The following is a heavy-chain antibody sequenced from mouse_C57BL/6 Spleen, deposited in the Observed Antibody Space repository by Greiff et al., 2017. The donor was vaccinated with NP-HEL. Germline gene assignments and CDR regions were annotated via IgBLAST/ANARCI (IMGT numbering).Heavy chain of an antibody. J-gene: IGHJ1*03. CDR3: ARHAAVDYYGSSYGYFDV. V-gene: IGHV1-62-2*01. D-gene: IGHD1-1*01. Sequence: VQLQQSGAELVKPGASVKLSCKASGYTFTEYTIHWVKQRSGQGLEWIGWFYPGSGSIKYNEKFKDKATLTADKSSSTVYMELSRLTSEDSAVYFCARHAAVDYYGSSYGYFDVWGTGTTVTVSS. CDR1: GYTFTEYT. CDR2: FYPGSGSI.